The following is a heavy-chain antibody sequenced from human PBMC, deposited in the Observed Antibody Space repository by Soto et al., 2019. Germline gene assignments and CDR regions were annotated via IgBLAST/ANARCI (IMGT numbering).Heavy chain of an antibody. D-gene: IGHD7-27*01. J-gene: IGHJ5*01. Sequence: SETLSLTCSVSGDSISNLDYFWAWIRQPPGQALEYIGYIYKSATTYYNPSFESRVAISVDTSKSQFSLNVTSVTAADTAVYFCARGRYCLTGRCFPNWFDSWGQGALVTVST. CDR1: GDSISNLDYF. CDR3: ARGRYCLTGRCFPNWFDS. V-gene: IGHV4-30-4*01. CDR2: IYKSATT.